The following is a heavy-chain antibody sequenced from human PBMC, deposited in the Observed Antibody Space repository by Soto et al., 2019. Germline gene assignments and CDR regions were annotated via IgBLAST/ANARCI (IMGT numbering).Heavy chain of an antibody. Sequence: SETLSLTCTVSGGSINSYYWSWIRQPPGKGLEWIGYIYYSGSTNYNPSLKSRVTISVDTSKNQFSLKLSSVTAADTAVYYCARGRAYYGDYLTSDYWGQGTLVTVSS. V-gene: IGHV4-59*08. CDR1: GGSINSYY. D-gene: IGHD4-17*01. CDR3: ARGRAYYGDYLTSDY. CDR2: IYYSGST. J-gene: IGHJ4*02.